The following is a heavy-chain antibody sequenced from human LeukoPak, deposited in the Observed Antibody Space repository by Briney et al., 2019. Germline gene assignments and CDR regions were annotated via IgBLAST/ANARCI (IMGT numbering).Heavy chain of an antibody. J-gene: IGHJ4*02. Sequence: PSETLSLTCAVSGYSIRSGDYWGWIRQSPGKGLEWIGSIYHSGSTHYNPSLKSRVTISVDTSKNQFSLMLSSVTAADTGVYYCARNRSLTTTPGFDHWGQGTLVTVSS. V-gene: IGHV4-38-2*01. D-gene: IGHD4-11*01. CDR1: GYSIRSGDY. CDR2: IYHSGST. CDR3: ARNRSLTTTPGFDH.